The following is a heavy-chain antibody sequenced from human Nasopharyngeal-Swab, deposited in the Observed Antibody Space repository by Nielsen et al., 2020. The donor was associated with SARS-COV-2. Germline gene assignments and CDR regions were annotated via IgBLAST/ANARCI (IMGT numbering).Heavy chain of an antibody. CDR1: GFSFNMYT. J-gene: IGHJ4*02. CDR2: ISSSGDYI. V-gene: IGHV3-21*01. CDR3: TGDTPAMFAY. Sequence: GESLKISCAASGFSFNMYTMNWVRQAPGKGLEWVSAISSSGDYIYNAASVKGRFTISRDNAKNSLYLQMNSLRDEDTAVYYCTGDTPAMFAYWGQGTLVTVSS.